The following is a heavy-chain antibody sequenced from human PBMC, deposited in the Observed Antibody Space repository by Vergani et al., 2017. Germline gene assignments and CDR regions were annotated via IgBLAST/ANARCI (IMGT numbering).Heavy chain of an antibody. CDR1: GFTFIMHA. D-gene: IGHD5-12*01. Sequence: EVQLLESGGGLVQPGGSLRLSCAASGFTFIMHAMSWVRQAPGKGLEWVSTLSASDRRTHYADSVKGRFTISRDISKNTLFLHMNSLRPEDTAVYYCAKNNRYSGYQAYFDYWGQGTLVTVSS. V-gene: IGHV3-23*01. CDR3: AKNNRYSGYQAYFDY. CDR2: LSASDRRT. J-gene: IGHJ4*02.